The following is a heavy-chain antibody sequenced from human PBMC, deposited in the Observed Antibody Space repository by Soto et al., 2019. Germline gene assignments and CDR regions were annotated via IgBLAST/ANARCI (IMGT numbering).Heavy chain of an antibody. J-gene: IGHJ6*03. D-gene: IGHD2-2*01. CDR2: INHSGST. Sequence: KPSETLSLTCAVYGGSVSGYYCRWIRQPPGKWMEWIGEINHSGSTNYNPSLKSRVTISVDTSKNQFSLKLSSVTAADTAVYYCARGRGGYCSSTSCYERSYYYMDVWGKGTTVT. CDR1: GGSVSGYY. CDR3: ARGRGGYCSSTSCYERSYYYMDV. V-gene: IGHV4-34*01.